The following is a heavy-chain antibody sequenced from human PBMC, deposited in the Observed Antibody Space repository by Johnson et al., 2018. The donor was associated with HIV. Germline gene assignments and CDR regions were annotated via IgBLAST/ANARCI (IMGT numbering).Heavy chain of an antibody. J-gene: IGHJ3*02. V-gene: IGHV3-30*19. CDR1: GFTFSSYG. CDR2: ISYDGSNK. CDR3: VRRFYDSSAFDI. Sequence: QVQLVESGGGVVQPGGSLRLSCAASGFTFSSYGMHWVRQAPGKGLDWVADISYDGSNKYFTDSVRGRFTISRDNSRNTLFLQMNSLRAEDTGVYYCVRRFYDSSAFDIWGQGTLVTVSS. D-gene: IGHD3-22*01.